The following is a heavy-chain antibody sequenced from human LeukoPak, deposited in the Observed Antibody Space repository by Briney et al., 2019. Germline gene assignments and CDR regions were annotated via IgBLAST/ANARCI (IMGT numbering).Heavy chain of an antibody. D-gene: IGHD2-2*02. CDR2: ISSSSSTI. CDR1: GFTFSSYS. J-gene: IGHJ4*02. V-gene: IGHV3-48*01. Sequence: GGSLRLSCAASGFTFSSYSMNWVRQAPGKGLEWVSYISSSSSTIYYADSVKGRFTISRDNSKNTLYLQMNSLRAEDTAVYYCAKHCSSTSCYRTLDYWGQGTLVTVSS. CDR3: AKHCSSTSCYRTLDY.